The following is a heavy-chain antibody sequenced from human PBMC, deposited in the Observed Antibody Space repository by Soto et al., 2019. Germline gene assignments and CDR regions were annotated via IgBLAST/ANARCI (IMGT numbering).Heavy chain of an antibody. J-gene: IGHJ1*01. D-gene: IGHD4-17*01. CDR2: IGGDGSDI. Sequence: GGSLRLSCEASGFTFSTSWMHWVRQVPGKRPAWVSRIGGDGSDISYARFVKARFTISRDNAKNMLFLQMTSLDVDDSGVYYCARYSGDYHAVDHWGQGTLVTVSS. CDR1: GFTFSTSW. CDR3: ARYSGDYHAVDH. V-gene: IGHV3-74*01.